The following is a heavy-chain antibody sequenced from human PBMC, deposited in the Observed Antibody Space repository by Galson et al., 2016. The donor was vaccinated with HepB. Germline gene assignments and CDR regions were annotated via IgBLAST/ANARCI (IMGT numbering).Heavy chain of an antibody. Sequence: QSGAEVKKPGESLKISCTGSGYRFTTYWIGWVRQMPGKGLEWMGVIYPGDSNTRYSPSFTGPVTISVDKSISTAYLQWSSLKASDTAMYYCAREGRYCTSTSCYGYWYFDLWGRGTLVTVSS. D-gene: IGHD2-2*01. CDR1: GYRFTTYW. V-gene: IGHV5-51*01. CDR2: IYPGDSNT. CDR3: AREGRYCTSTSCYGYWYFDL. J-gene: IGHJ2*01.